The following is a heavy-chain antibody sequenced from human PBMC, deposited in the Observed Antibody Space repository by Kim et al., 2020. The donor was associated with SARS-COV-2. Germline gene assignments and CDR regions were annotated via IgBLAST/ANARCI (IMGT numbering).Heavy chain of an antibody. V-gene: IGHV4-59*01. Sequence: LTSRFTRSVDTSKNQFSLKLSSVTAADTAVYYCARSERVRWSTVEVGFDYWGQGTLVTVSS. CDR3: ARSERVRWSTVEVGFDY. J-gene: IGHJ4*02. D-gene: IGHD4-17*01.